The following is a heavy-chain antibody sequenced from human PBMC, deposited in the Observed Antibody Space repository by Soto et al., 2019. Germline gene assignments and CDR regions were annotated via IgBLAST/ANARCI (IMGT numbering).Heavy chain of an antibody. V-gene: IGHV1-69*04. CDR3: ARDGRYYYYYMDV. CDR2: IIPILGIA. J-gene: IGHJ6*03. CDR1: GGTFSSYT. Sequence: SVKVSCKASGGTFSSYTISWVRQAPGQGLEWMGRIIPILGIANYAQKFQGRVTITADKSTSTAYMELSSLRSEDTAVYYCARDGRYYYYYMDVWGKGTTVTVSS. D-gene: IGHD1-26*01.